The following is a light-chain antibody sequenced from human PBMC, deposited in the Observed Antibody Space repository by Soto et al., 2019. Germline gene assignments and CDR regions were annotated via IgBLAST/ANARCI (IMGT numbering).Light chain of an antibody. CDR3: CSYAGSSSAM. V-gene: IGLV2-11*01. Sequence: QSALTQPRSVSGSPGQSVTISCTGTSSDVGAYDFVSWYQQHPGKAPQLMIYDVTKRPSGVPDRFSGSKSGNTASLTISGLQAEDESAYYCCSYAGSSSAMFGGGTQLTVL. CDR2: DVT. J-gene: IGLJ3*02. CDR1: SSDVGAYDF.